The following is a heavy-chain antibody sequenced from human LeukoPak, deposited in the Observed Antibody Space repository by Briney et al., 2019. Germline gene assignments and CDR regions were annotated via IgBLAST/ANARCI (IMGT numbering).Heavy chain of an antibody. Sequence: ASVKVSCKASGYTFTGYYMHWVRQAPRQGLEWMGIINPSGGSTSYAQKFQGRVTMTRDTSTSTVYMELSSLRSEDTAVYYCARVDAAHYFDYWGQGTLVTVSS. J-gene: IGHJ4*02. CDR3: ARVDAAHYFDY. CDR1: GYTFTGYY. V-gene: IGHV1-46*03. CDR2: INPSGGST. D-gene: IGHD2-15*01.